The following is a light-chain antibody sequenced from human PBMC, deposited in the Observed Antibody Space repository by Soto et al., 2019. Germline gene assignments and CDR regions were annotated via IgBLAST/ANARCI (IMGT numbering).Light chain of an antibody. CDR3: QQYDNPPLT. V-gene: IGKV1-33*01. Sequence: DIQMTQSPSSLSASVGDRVTITCQASQDISNYLAWYQQKPGKAPKLLIYDASNLETGVPSRFSGSGSGTDFTITSSSLHPEDIATYYCQQYDNPPLTFGGGTKVEIK. CDR2: DAS. J-gene: IGKJ4*01. CDR1: QDISNY.